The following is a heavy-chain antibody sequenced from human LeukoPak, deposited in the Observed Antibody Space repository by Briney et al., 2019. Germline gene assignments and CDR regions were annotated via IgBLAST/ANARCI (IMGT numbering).Heavy chain of an antibody. CDR2: ISYDGSKK. CDR3: ARDRSGYQLWFDP. Sequence: GGSLRLSCAASGFTFSSYAMHWVRQAPAKGLEWVAVISYDGSKKYYADSVKGRFTISRDNAKNTLYLQMNSLRAEDTAVYYCARDRSGYQLWFDPWGEGTLVTV. V-gene: IGHV3-30*04. J-gene: IGHJ5*02. D-gene: IGHD5-12*01. CDR1: GFTFSSYA.